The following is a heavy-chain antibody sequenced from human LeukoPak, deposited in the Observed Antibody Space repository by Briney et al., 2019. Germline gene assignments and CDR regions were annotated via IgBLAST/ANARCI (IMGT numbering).Heavy chain of an antibody. J-gene: IGHJ6*02. V-gene: IGHV1-2*02. Sequence: GASVKVSCKASGYTFTGYYMHWVRQAPGQGLEWMGWINPNSGGTNYAQKFQGRVTMTRDTSISTAYMELSRLRSDDTAVYYCARDHRLWFGSATYYYYGMDVWGQGTTVTVSS. CDR1: GYTFTGYY. CDR3: ARDHRLWFGSATYYYYGMDV. CDR2: INPNSGGT. D-gene: IGHD3-10*01.